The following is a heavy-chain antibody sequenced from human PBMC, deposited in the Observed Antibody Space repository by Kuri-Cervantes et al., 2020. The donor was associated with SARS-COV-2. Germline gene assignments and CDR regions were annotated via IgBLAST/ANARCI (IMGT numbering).Heavy chain of an antibody. CDR2: IIPIFGTA. D-gene: IGHD2-15*01. CDR3: ARDQAVRSQIVVVVAAARLLDY. Sequence: SVKVSCKASGGTFSSYAISWVRQAPGQGLEWMGGIIPIFGTANYAQKFKGRVTMATDTSTSTAYMELRSLRSDDTAVYYCARDQAVRSQIVVVVAAARLLDYWGQGTLVTVSS. CDR1: GGTFSSYA. J-gene: IGHJ4*02. V-gene: IGHV1-69*05.